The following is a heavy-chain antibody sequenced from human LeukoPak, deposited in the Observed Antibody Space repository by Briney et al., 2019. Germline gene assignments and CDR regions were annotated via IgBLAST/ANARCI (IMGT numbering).Heavy chain of an antibody. Sequence: PSETLSLTCTVSGGSISSYYWSWIRQPPGKGLEWIGYIYYSGSTTYNPSLKSRVTISVDTSKNQFSLRLSSVTAADTAVYYCARDQGGARQLDYWGQGTLVTVSS. CDR3: ARDQGGARQLDY. CDR1: GGSISSYY. CDR2: IYYSGST. J-gene: IGHJ4*02. V-gene: IGHV4-59*12. D-gene: IGHD1-26*01.